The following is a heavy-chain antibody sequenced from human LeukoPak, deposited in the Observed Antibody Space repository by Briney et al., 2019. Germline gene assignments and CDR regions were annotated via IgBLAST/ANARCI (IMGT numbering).Heavy chain of an antibody. CDR2: VSGSGGSA. CDR3: ARDWVARYDH. Sequence: GGSLRLSCAASGFTFSSYVMSWVRQAPGKGLEWVSAVSGSGGSAYYADSVKGRFTISRDNSKNTLYLQMNSLRAEDTAVYYCARDWVARYDHWGQGTLVTVSS. CDR1: GFTFSSYV. J-gene: IGHJ4*02. D-gene: IGHD2-15*01. V-gene: IGHV3-23*01.